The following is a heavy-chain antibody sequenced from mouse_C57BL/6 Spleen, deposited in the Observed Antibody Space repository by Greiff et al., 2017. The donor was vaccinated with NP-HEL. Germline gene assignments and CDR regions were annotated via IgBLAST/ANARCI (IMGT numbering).Heavy chain of an antibody. CDR3: VRPSDGSPFAY. CDR1: GFSFNTYA. J-gene: IGHJ3*01. D-gene: IGHD2-3*01. CDR2: IRSKSNNYAT. V-gene: IGHV10-1*01. Sequence: EVHLVESGGGLVQPKGSLKLSCAASGFSFNTYAMNWVRQAPGKGLEWVARIRSKSNNYATYYADSVKDRFTISRDDSESMLYLQMNNLKTEDTAMYYCVRPSDGSPFAYWGQGTLVTVAA.